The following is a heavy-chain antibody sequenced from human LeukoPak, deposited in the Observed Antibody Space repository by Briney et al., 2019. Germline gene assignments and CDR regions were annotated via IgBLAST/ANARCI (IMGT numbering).Heavy chain of an antibody. CDR1: GFTFSSYA. J-gene: IGHJ4*02. CDR3: AKDRAPAMYARAFDY. Sequence: QAGGSLRLSCAASGFTFSSYAMSWVRQAPGKGLEWVSTISGSGGSTYYADSVKGRFTISRDNSKNTLYLQMNSLRAEDTAVYYCAKDRAPAMYARAFDYWGQGTLVTVSS. D-gene: IGHD2-8*01. V-gene: IGHV3-23*01. CDR2: ISGSGGST.